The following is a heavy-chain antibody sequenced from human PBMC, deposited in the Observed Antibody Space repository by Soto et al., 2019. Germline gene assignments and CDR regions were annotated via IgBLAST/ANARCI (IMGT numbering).Heavy chain of an antibody. CDR3: ARDRSYSSSWSTPNYYYYGMDV. J-gene: IGHJ6*02. D-gene: IGHD6-13*01. CDR1: GGSISSYY. Sequence: SSETLSLTCTVSGGSISSYYWSWIRQPPRKGLEWIGYIYYSGSTNYNPSLKSRVTISVDTSKNQFSLKLSSVTAADTAVYYCARDRSYSSSWSTPNYYYYGMDVWGQGTTVTVSS. V-gene: IGHV4-59*01. CDR2: IYYSGST.